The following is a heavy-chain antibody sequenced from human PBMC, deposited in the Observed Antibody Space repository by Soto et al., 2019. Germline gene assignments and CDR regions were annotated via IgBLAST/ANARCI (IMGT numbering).Heavy chain of an antibody. CDR2: VSHDGRNT. D-gene: IGHD6-19*01. Sequence: SCKVSGYTLTELSMHWVRQAPGKGLEWVAVVSHDGRNTHYADSVKGRFTISRDSSKNTVSLEMTSLRAEDTAVYYCAKGGRQWLVTSDFNYWG. V-gene: IGHV3-30*18. J-gene: IGHJ4*01. CDR3: AKGGRQWLVTSDFNY. CDR1: GYTLTELS.